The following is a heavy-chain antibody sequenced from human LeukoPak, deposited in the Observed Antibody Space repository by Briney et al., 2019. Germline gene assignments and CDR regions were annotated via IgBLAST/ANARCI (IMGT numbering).Heavy chain of an antibody. V-gene: IGHV4-61*02. CDR3: AREGDYYDSSGYSSFDY. CDR2: IYTSGST. D-gene: IGHD3-22*01. J-gene: IGHJ4*02. CDR1: GGSISSGSYY. Sequence: PSQTLSLTCTVSGGSISSGSYYWNWIRQPAGKGLEWIGRIYTSGSTNYNPSLKSRVTISVDTSKNQFSLKLSSVTAADTAVYYCAREGDYYDSSGYSSFDYWGQGTLVTVSS.